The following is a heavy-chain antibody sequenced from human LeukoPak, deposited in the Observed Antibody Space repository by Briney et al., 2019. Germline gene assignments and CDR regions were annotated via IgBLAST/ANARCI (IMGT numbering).Heavy chain of an antibody. CDR1: GGSISSYY. CDR3: ARVSLEDGDANFDY. CDR2: IYYSGST. Sequence: SETLSLTCTVSGGSISSYYWSWIRHPPRGGLEWIGYIYYSGSTNYNPSLKSRVTISVDTSKNQFSLKRSSVTAADTAVYYCARVSLEDGDANFDYWGQGTLVTVSS. D-gene: IGHD4-17*01. J-gene: IGHJ4*02. V-gene: IGHV4-59*01.